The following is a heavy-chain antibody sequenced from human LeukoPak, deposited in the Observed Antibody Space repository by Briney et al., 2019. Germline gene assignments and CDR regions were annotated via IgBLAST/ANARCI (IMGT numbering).Heavy chain of an antibody. CDR2: INPNSGGT. J-gene: IGHJ4*02. D-gene: IGHD3-22*01. CDR1: GHTFTGYY. V-gene: IGHV1-2*02. CDR3: ARVTNYYDSSGYYYAYGY. Sequence: ASVKVSCKASGHTFTGYYMHWLRQAPGQGLEWMGGINPNSGGTNYAQKFQGRVTMTRDTSISTAYTELSRLRSDDTAVYYCARVTNYYDSSGYYYAYGYWGQGTLVTVSS.